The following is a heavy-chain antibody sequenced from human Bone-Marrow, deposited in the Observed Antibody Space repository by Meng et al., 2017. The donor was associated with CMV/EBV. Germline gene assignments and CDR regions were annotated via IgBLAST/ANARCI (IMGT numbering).Heavy chain of an antibody. CDR2: IGTAGDT. Sequence: GGSLRLSCAASGFTFSSNDMHWVRQTTGKGLEWVSAIGTAGDTYYPGSVKGRFTISRDNSKNTLYLQMNSLRAEDTAVYYCARDNTPSEGITIFGVVSDYYYYGMDVWGQGTTVTVSS. J-gene: IGHJ6*02. D-gene: IGHD3-3*01. CDR3: ARDNTPSEGITIFGVVSDYYYYGMDV. CDR1: GFTFSSND. V-gene: IGHV3-13*01.